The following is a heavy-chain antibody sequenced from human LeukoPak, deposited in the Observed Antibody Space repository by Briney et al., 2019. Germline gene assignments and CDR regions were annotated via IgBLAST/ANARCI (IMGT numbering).Heavy chain of an antibody. J-gene: IGHJ3*02. CDR3: ARDLMNCSGGSCYLDAFGI. D-gene: IGHD2-15*01. Sequence: SETLSLTCSVSGGFLSRYYWSWTPHPPGKGLVWIGYFYYSGSTNYNPSLKSRVTISVDTSKNQFSLKLSSVTAADTAVYYCARDLMNCSGGSCYLDAFGIWGQGTMVTVSS. V-gene: IGHV4-59*01. CDR1: GGFLSRYY. CDR2: FYYSGST.